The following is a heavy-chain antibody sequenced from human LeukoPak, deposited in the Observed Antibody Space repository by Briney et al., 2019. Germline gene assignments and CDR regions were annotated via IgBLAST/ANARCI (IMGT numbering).Heavy chain of an antibody. Sequence: GGSLRLSCAASGFTFNNYWMTWVRQPPGKGLERVANIKQDGSEKDHVDSVKGRFTISRDNAKNSLYLQMNSLRAEDTAVYYCARGRQWLLDPWGQGTLVTVSS. V-gene: IGHV3-7*03. CDR2: IKQDGSEK. CDR3: ARGRQWLLDP. D-gene: IGHD6-19*01. CDR1: GFTFNNYW. J-gene: IGHJ5*02.